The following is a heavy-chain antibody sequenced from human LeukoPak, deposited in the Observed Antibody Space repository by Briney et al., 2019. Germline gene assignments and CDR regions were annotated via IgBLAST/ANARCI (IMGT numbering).Heavy chain of an antibody. CDR2: MNPNSGNT. V-gene: IGHV1-8*01. Sequence: GASVTVSCKASGYTFTSYDINWVRQATGQGLERMGWMNPNSGNTGDAQKFQGRVTMTRNTSISTAYMELSSLRSEDTAVYYCARSRIVVVTAIANWFDPWGQGTLVTVSS. J-gene: IGHJ5*02. D-gene: IGHD2-21*02. CDR3: ARSRIVVVTAIANWFDP. CDR1: GYTFTSYD.